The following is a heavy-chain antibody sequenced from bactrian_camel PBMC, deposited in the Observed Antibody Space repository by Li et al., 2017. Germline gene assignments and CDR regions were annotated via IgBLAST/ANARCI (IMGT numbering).Heavy chain of an antibody. CDR2: IDNGGRT. CDR1: QYTGGRNC. J-gene: IGHJ4*01. D-gene: IGHD4*01. Sequence: HVQLVESGGDSVQPGGSLRPSVVASQYTGGRNCMGWFRQSPGKKREGVAVIDNGGRTTYADSVKGRFTIAKDNANNTFDLQMNNLSPEDTARYFCATPVYCLGSSTIATIRETRFGQGTQVT. V-gene: IGHV3S55*01.